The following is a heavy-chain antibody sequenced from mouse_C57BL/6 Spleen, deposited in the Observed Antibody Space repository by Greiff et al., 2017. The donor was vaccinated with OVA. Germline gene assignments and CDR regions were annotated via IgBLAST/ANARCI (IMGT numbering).Heavy chain of an antibody. D-gene: IGHD2-1*01. V-gene: IGHV1-72*01. CDR2: IDPNSGGT. J-gene: IGHJ1*03. CDR1: GYTFTSYW. CDR3: VRVYYGNGAWYFDV. Sequence: QVQLQQSGAELVKPGASVKLSCKASGYTFTSYWMHWVKQRPGRGLEWIGRIDPNSGGTKYNEQFKSKATLTVDKPSSTAYMQLSSLTSEDSAVLYCVRVYYGNGAWYFDVWGTGTTVTVSS.